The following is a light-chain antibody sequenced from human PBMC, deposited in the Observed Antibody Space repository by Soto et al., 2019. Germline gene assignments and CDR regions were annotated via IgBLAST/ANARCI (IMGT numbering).Light chain of an antibody. CDR1: QSIGTY. CDR3: QKYNSFWT. J-gene: IGKJ1*01. CDR2: AAS. Sequence: DIQMTQSPSSLSASVGDRVTISFRASQSIGTYVSWYQQKPGRAPKLQIFAASNLQSGVPSRFSGSGSGTDFTLTISSLQPEDFATYYCQKYNSFWTFGQGTKVDIK. V-gene: IGKV1-39*01.